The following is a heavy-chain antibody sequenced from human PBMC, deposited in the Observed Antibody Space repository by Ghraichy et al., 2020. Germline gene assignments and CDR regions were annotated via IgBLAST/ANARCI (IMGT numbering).Heavy chain of an antibody. CDR1: GGSISSYY. CDR2: IYYSGST. CDR3: ARAGRFLEWLHFDY. V-gene: IGHV4-59*01. J-gene: IGHJ4*02. D-gene: IGHD3-3*01. Sequence: SETLSLTCTVSGGSISSYYWSWIRQPPGKGLEWIGYIYYSGSTNYNPSLKSRVTISVDTSKNQFSLKLSSVTAADTAVYYCARAGRFLEWLHFDYWGQGTLVTVSS.